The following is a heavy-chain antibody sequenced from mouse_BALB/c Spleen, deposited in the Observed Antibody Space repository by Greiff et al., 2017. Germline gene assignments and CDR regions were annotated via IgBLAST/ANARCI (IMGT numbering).Heavy chain of an antibody. CDR1: GFTFSSYA. V-gene: IGHV5-6-5*01. Sequence: EVQGVESGGGLVKPGGSLKLSCAASGFTFSSYAMSWVRQTPEKRLEWVASISSGGSTYYPDSVKGRFTISRDNARNILYLQMSSLRSEDTAMYYCARREDYDGYWGQGTTLTVSS. J-gene: IGHJ2*01. CDR2: ISSGGST. CDR3: ARREDYDGY. D-gene: IGHD2-4*01.